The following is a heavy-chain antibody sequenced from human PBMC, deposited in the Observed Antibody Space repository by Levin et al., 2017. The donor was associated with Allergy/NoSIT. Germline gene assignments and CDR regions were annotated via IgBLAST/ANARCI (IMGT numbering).Heavy chain of an antibody. CDR2: ISYDGSNK. CDR1: GFTFSSYA. Sequence: LSLTCAASGFTFSSYAMHWVRQAPGKGLEWVAVISYDGSNKYYADSVKGRFTISRDNSKNTLYLQMNSLRAEDTAVYYCAREIVVVPAGSHYFDYWGQGTLVTVSS. V-gene: IGHV3-30-3*01. J-gene: IGHJ4*02. D-gene: IGHD2-2*01. CDR3: AREIVVVPAGSHYFDY.